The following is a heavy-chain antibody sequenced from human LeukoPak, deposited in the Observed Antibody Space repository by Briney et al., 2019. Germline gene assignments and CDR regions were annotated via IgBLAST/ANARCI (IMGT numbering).Heavy chain of an antibody. Sequence: PGGSLRLSCAASGFPFSSYEMNWVRQAPGKGLEWVSYISSSGSAIYYADSVKGRFTIPRDNAKNSLYLQMNSLRAEDTAVYYCARDFRLTMVRGVASFDYWGQGTLITVSS. CDR3: ARDFRLTMVRGVASFDY. D-gene: IGHD3-10*01. V-gene: IGHV3-48*03. CDR2: ISSSGSAI. J-gene: IGHJ4*02. CDR1: GFPFSSYE.